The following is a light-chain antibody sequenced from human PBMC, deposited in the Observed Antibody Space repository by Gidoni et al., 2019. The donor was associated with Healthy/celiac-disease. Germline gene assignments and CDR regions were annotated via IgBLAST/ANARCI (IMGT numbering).Light chain of an antibody. CDR2: AAS. CDR3: QKYNSALT. Sequence: DIPMTPSPSSLSASVGDRVTITCRASQGISNYLAWYQQKPGKVPKLLIYAASTLQSGVPSRFSGSGSGTDFTLTISSLQPEDVATYYCQKYNSALTFGPXTKVDIK. J-gene: IGKJ3*01. CDR1: QGISNY. V-gene: IGKV1-27*01.